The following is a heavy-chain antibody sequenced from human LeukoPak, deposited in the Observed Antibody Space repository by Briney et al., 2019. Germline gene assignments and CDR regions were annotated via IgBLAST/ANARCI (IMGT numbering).Heavy chain of an antibody. V-gene: IGHV1-46*01. Sequence: ASVKVSCKASGYTFTSYYMHWVRQAPGQGLEWMGIINPSGGSTSYAQKFQGRVTITTDESTSTAYMELSSLRSEDTAVYYCAREIARRGDYGGIKWDMGYFQHWGQGTLVTVSS. CDR1: GYTFTSYY. CDR2: INPSGGST. D-gene: IGHD4-23*01. J-gene: IGHJ1*01. CDR3: AREIARRGDYGGIKWDMGYFQH.